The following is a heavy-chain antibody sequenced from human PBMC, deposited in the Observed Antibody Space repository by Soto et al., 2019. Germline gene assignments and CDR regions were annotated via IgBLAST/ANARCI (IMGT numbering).Heavy chain of an antibody. Sequence: QVQLVQSGAEVKRPGSSVKVSCKASGDTFSFYSINWVRQAPGLGLEWMGRVNPILSMSNYAQLFQGRVTMTEDKSTSTAYMELSGLRSEDTAMYYWATSDGSGYLAFDYWGQGALVTVSS. J-gene: IGHJ4*02. CDR2: VNPILSMS. CDR3: ATSDGSGYLAFDY. D-gene: IGHD3-10*01. CDR1: GDTFSFYS. V-gene: IGHV1-69*04.